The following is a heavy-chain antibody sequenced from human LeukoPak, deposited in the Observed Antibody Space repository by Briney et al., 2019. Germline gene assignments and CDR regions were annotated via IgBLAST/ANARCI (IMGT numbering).Heavy chain of an antibody. V-gene: IGHV3-11*01. Sequence: GGSLRLTCAASGFTFSDYYMSWIRQAPGKGLEWVSYISSSGSTIYYADSVKGRFTISRDNAKNSLYLQMNSLRAEDTAVYYCARDHNYGSGSYWEWGQGTLVTVSS. D-gene: IGHD3-10*01. CDR2: ISSSGSTI. CDR1: GFTFSDYY. J-gene: IGHJ4*02. CDR3: ARDHNYGSGSYWE.